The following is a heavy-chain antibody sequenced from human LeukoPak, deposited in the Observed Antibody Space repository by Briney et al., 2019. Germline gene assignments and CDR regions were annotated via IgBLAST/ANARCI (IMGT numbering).Heavy chain of an antibody. J-gene: IGHJ4*02. Sequence: GGSLRLSCAASGFSFSNSWMTWVRQAPGKGLEWVANINDDGSQKYFVDSVKGRFTLSRDNGKNSLYLQMDSLRAEDTAVYYCARQQWLDGAYYFDYWGEGTLVTVSS. V-gene: IGHV3-7*01. CDR2: INDDGSQK. CDR1: GFSFSNSW. D-gene: IGHD6-19*01. CDR3: ARQQWLDGAYYFDY.